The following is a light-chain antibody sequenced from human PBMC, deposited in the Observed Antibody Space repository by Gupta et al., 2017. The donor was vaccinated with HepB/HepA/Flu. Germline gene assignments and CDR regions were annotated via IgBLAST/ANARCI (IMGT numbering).Light chain of an antibody. CDR1: QSVGTY. V-gene: IGKV3-11*01. CDR2: DAS. J-gene: IGKJ4*01. Sequence: EIVLTQSPATLSLSPGGRATLSCRASQSVGTYLAWYQQKPGQAPRLLIYDASDRAPGIPARFSGSGSGTDFTLTITSLEPEDFAVYYCQQRSNRLTFGGGTKVEVK. CDR3: QQRSNRLT.